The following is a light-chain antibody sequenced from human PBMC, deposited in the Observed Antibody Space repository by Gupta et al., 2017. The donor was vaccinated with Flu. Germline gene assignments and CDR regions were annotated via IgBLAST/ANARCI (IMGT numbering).Light chain of an antibody. J-gene: IGKJ4*01. CDR2: AAS. CDR1: QYIKNW. V-gene: IGKV1D-16*01. CDR3: QQEDCSPLT. Sequence: PSSLSASVGDRVTITCRASQYIKNWLAWYQQKPETAPTILISAASTVQSGVSSRFSGSGSGTRFTLTITNRQPEDFATYYCQQEDCSPLTFGRGTKIEIK.